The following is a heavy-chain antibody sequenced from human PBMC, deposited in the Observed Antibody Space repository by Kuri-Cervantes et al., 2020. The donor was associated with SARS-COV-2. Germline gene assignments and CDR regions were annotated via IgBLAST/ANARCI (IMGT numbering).Heavy chain of an antibody. J-gene: IGHJ4*02. D-gene: IGHD6-25*01. CDR3: ARGRYNNSGYYFDY. Sequence: GESLKIFCAASGFTVSDYYMTWVRQAPGKGLEWVSVIYVHRTEYADSVKGRFTISRDNSNNTVYLQMNSLRAEDAAVYYCARGRYNNSGYYFDYWGQGTLVTVSS. CDR1: GFTVSDYY. CDR2: IYVHRT. V-gene: IGHV3-53*01.